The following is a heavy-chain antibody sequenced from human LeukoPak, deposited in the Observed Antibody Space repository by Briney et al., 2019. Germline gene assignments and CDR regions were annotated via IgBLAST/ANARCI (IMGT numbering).Heavy chain of an antibody. CDR1: GYSFTSYW. CDR3: ASSIAYCGGDCYSGAAFDI. V-gene: IGHV5-51*01. CDR2: IYPGDSDT. J-gene: IGHJ3*02. Sequence: GESLKISCKGSGYSFTSYWIGWVRQMPGKGLEWMGIIYPGDSDTRYSPSLQGQVTISADKSISTAYLQWSSLKASDTAMYYCASSIAYCGGDCYSGAAFDIWGQGTMVTVSS. D-gene: IGHD2-21*02.